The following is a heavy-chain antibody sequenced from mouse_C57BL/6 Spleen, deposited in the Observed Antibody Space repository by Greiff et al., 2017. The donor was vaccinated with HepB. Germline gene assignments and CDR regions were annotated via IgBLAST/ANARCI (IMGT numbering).Heavy chain of an antibody. CDR2: ISSGGSYT. J-gene: IGHJ1*03. D-gene: IGHD1-1*01. V-gene: IGHV5-6*01. CDR1: GFTFSSYG. Sequence: EVHLVESGGDLVKPGGSLKLSCAASGFTFSSYGMSWVRQTPDKRLEWVATISSGGSYTYYPDSVKGRFTISRDNAKNTLYLQMSSLKSEDTAMYYCARHYGSSPWYFDVWGTGTTVTVSS. CDR3: ARHYGSSPWYFDV.